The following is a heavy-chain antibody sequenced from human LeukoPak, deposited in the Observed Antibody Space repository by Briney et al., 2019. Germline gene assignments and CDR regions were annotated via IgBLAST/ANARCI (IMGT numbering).Heavy chain of an antibody. V-gene: IGHV3-48*01. D-gene: IGHD1-14*01. CDR1: GFTFSSYS. Sequence: GGSLRLSCAASGFTFSSYSMNWVRQAPGKGLEWVSYISSSCSTIYYADSVKGRFTISRDNAKNSLYLQMNSLRAEDTAVYYCARESEPSYYFDYWGQGTLVTVSS. CDR2: ISSSCSTI. CDR3: ARESEPSYYFDY. J-gene: IGHJ4*02.